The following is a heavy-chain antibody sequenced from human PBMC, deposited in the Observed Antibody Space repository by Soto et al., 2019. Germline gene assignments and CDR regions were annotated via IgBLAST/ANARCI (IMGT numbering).Heavy chain of an antibody. Sequence: SETLSLTCSVSGGSISSRESYWAWIRQPPGKGLEWIGTIYYSGSTYYNPSLKSRVTISVDTSNSLFSLKLTSVTAADTAVYYCARHWGRGAAGTCYNWGQGTLVTVSS. CDR1: GGSISSRESY. CDR2: IYYSGST. CDR3: ARHWGRGAAGTCYN. J-gene: IGHJ4*02. V-gene: IGHV4-39*01. D-gene: IGHD6-13*01.